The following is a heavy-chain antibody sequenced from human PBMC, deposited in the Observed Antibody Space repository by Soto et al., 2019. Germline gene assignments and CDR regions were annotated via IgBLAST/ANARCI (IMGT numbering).Heavy chain of an antibody. CDR2: IYWDDDK. J-gene: IGHJ6*02. CDR1: GFSLSTSGVG. CDR3: AYLPCSGGSCYWFSFSGMDV. V-gene: IGHV2-5*02. D-gene: IGHD2-15*01. Sequence: QITLKESGPTLVKPTQPLTLTCTFSGFSLSTSGVGVAWIRQPPGKALEWLALIYWDDDKRYRPSLESRLTITNDTSKNLVVLTMTNMDSVDTATYYCAYLPCSGGSCYWFSFSGMDVWGQGTTVTVSS.